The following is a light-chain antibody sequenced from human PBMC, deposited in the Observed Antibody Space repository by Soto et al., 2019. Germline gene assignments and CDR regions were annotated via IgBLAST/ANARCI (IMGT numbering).Light chain of an antibody. CDR2: DAS. CDR3: QRYCRYPMT. J-gene: IGKJ2*01. V-gene: IGKV1-5*01. CDR1: QSISSW. Sequence: DIQMTQSPSTLSASVGDRITITCRASQSISSWLAWYQQKPVKAPKLLIYDASSLESGVPSRFSGIGSGTVFTLTISRVQPDDFAPYYCQRYCRYPMTFGLVTKLEIK.